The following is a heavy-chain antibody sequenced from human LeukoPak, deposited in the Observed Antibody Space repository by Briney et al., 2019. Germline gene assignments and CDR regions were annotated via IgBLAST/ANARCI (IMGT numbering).Heavy chain of an antibody. V-gene: IGHV3-30*04. D-gene: IGHD5-24*01. Sequence: GGSLRLSCAASGFTFSSYAMHWVRQAPGKGLEWVAVISYDGSNKYYADSVKGRFTISRDNSKNTLYLQMNCLRAEDTAVYYCAREKGDGYNYYGYWGQGTLVTVSS. CDR2: ISYDGSNK. CDR1: GFTFSSYA. J-gene: IGHJ4*02. CDR3: AREKGDGYNYYGY.